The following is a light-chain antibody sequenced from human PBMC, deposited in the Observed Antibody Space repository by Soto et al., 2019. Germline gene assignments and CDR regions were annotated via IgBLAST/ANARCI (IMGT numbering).Light chain of an antibody. CDR1: QNVNRY. CDR3: QQSYGIPQT. CDR2: AAS. Sequence: IQLTQSPSSLSASVGDRVTITCRTSQNVNRYLNWYQEQPGKAPKLLIYAASILQSGVPSRSSGSGSGTDFTLAISSLQPEDFTTYYCQQSYGIPQTFGPGTKVEIK. J-gene: IGKJ1*01. V-gene: IGKV1-39*01.